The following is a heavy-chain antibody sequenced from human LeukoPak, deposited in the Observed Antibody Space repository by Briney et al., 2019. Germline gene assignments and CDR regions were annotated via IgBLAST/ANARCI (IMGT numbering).Heavy chain of an antibody. V-gene: IGHV1-3*01. CDR1: GYTFTNYA. Sequence: ASVKVSCKASGYTFTNYAVHWVRQAPGQGLEWMGLINVGNVHTRYSQKFQDRVTISRDTSASTAYMELSSLRSEDTAVYYCARRYPNSNLGMDVWGHGTTVTVSS. D-gene: IGHD2/OR15-2a*01. CDR3: ARRYPNSNLGMDV. CDR2: INVGNVHT. J-gene: IGHJ6*02.